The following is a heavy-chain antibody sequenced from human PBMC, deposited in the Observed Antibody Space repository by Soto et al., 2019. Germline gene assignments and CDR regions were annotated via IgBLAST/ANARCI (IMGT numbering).Heavy chain of an antibody. CDR3: ARERGYYDSSGYRAHFDY. D-gene: IGHD3-22*01. CDR1: GGSISSGGYY. V-gene: IGHV4-31*03. J-gene: IGHJ4*02. Sequence: SETLSLTCTVSGGSISSGGYYWSWIRQHPGKGLEWIGYIYYSGSTYYNPSLKSRVTISVDTSKNQFSLKLSSVTAADTAVYYCARERGYYDSSGYRAHFDYWGQGTLVTVSS. CDR2: IYYSGST.